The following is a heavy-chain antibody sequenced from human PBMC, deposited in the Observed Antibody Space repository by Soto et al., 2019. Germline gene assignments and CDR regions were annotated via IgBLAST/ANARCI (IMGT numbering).Heavy chain of an antibody. CDR3: AGGYQE. Sequence: EEHLVQSGGGLVQPGGSLRLSCAASGFPFSSYWMHWVRQVPGQGLVWVSRINSDGSSTIYAEFVKGRFTISRDNGKNTLYLQMNSXRVDDTAIYYCAGGYQEWGQGAVVTVSS. D-gene: IGHD1-26*01. J-gene: IGHJ4*02. CDR1: GFPFSSYW. V-gene: IGHV3-74*01. CDR2: INSDGSST.